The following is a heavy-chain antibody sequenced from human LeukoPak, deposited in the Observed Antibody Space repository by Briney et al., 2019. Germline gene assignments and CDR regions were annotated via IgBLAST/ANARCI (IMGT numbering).Heavy chain of an antibody. V-gene: IGHV3-33*01. D-gene: IGHD3-22*01. CDR1: GFTFSSYG. Sequence: GGSLRLSCAASGFTFSSYGTHWVRQAPGKGLEWVAVIWYDGSNKYYADSVKGRFTISRDNSKNTLYLQMNSLRAEDTAVYYCARGRSGYYDSSILWFNPWGQGTLVTVSS. J-gene: IGHJ5*02. CDR2: IWYDGSNK. CDR3: ARGRSGYYDSSILWFNP.